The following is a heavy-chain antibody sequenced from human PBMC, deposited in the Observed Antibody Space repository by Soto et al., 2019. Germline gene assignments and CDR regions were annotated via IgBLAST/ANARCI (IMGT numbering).Heavy chain of an antibody. V-gene: IGHV3-33*01. CDR2: IWFDGSEE. CDR1: GFSFNSYG. D-gene: IGHD3-16*01. Sequence: QVQLVESGGGVVQPGTSLRLSCAASGFSFNSYGIHWVRQAPGKGLEWVAVIWFDGSEEYYADSVKGRFTVSRDNSRNTAFLQVNSLRAEDTAVYFCARKHASTSGSFFDYWGQGTQVTVSS. CDR3: ARKHASTSGSFFDY. J-gene: IGHJ4*02.